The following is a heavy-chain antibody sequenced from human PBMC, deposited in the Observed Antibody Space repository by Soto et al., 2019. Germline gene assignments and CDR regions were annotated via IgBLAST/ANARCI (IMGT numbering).Heavy chain of an antibody. CDR3: ARGYGRSFDY. V-gene: IGHV4-34*01. CDR2: INHSGST. CDR1: GGSFSGYY. J-gene: IGHJ4*02. D-gene: IGHD3-10*01. Sequence: SETLSLTCAVYGGSFSGYYWSWIRQPPGKGLEWIGEINHSGSTNYNPSLKSRVTISVDTSKNQFSLKLSSVTAADTAVYYCARGYGRSFDYWGQGTLVTVSS.